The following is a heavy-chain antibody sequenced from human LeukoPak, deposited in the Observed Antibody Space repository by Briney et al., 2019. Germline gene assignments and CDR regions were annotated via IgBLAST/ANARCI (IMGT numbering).Heavy chain of an antibody. CDR3: ASSMVRGVIITYYFDY. Sequence: ASVTVSCKVSGYTLTELSMHWVRQAPGKGLEWMGGFDPEDGETIYAQKFQGRVTMTEDTPTDTAYMELSSLRSEDTAVYYCASSMVRGVIITYYFDYWGQGTLVTVSS. CDR2: FDPEDGET. V-gene: IGHV1-24*01. CDR1: GYTLTELS. J-gene: IGHJ4*02. D-gene: IGHD3-10*01.